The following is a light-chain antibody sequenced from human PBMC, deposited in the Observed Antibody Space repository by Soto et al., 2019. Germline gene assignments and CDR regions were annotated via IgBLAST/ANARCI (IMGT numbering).Light chain of an antibody. CDR3: QSYDSSLSVVV. CDR1: SSNIGAGYD. V-gene: IGLV1-40*01. J-gene: IGLJ2*01. Sequence: QSVLTQPPSVSGAPGQRVTISCTGSSSNIGAGYDVHWYQQLPVTAPKLLIYGNSNRPSGVPDRFSGSESGTSASLAITGLQAEDEADYYCQSYDSSLSVVVFGGGTKLTVL. CDR2: GNS.